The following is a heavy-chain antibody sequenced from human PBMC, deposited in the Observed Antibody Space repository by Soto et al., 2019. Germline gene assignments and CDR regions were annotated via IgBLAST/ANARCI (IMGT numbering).Heavy chain of an antibody. Sequence: QVQLVQSRGEVKKPGASVKVSCKTSGYSFTTYGISWVRQAPGQGLEWMGWISGYNGNTNYAQNLQGRVTMTTDTSTSTAYMELRRLISDDTAVYYCAREGPAPYYYSGMDVWGQGSTVTVSS. V-gene: IGHV1-18*01. CDR3: AREGPAPYYYSGMDV. CDR2: ISGYNGNT. J-gene: IGHJ6*02. CDR1: GYSFTTYG.